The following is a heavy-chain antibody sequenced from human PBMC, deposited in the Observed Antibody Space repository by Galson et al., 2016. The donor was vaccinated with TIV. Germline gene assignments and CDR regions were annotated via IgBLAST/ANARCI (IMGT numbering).Heavy chain of an antibody. CDR2: ISDDGNT. D-gene: IGHD3-22*01. V-gene: IGHV3-66*02. J-gene: IGHJ6*02. Sequence: SLRLSCAASGLSASINYMTWVRQAPGKGLEWVSLISDDGNTYYADSVKGRFTISRDNSKNTLYLQMNTLRVEDTAVYFCARDRVVDATYYYYYYGMDVWGQGTAVTVSS. CDR3: ARDRVVDATYYYYYYGMDV. CDR1: GLSASINY.